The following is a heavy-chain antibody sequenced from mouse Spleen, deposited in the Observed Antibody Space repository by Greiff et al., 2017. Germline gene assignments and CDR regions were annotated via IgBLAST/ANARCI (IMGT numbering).Heavy chain of an antibody. CDR1: GFTFSDYY. CDR2: INYDGSST. Sequence: EVQVVESEGGLVQPGSSMKLSCTASGFTFSDYYMAWVRQVPEKGLEWVANINYDGSSTYYLDSLKSRFIISRDNAKNILYLQMSSLKSEDTATYYCARERGYDVGFDYWGQGTTLTVSS. V-gene: IGHV5-16*01. CDR3: ARERGYDVGFDY. D-gene: IGHD2-14*01. J-gene: IGHJ2*01.